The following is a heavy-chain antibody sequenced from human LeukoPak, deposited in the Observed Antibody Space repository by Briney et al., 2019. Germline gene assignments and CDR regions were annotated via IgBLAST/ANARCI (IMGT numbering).Heavy chain of an antibody. CDR3: AREWNYYDSSGDGDAFDI. CDR2: INHSGST. Sequence: SETLSLTCAVYGGSFSGYYWSWIRQPPGKGLEWIGEINHSGSTNYNPSLKSRVTISVDPSKNQFSLKLSSVTAADTAVYYCAREWNYYDSSGDGDAFDIWGQGTMVTVSS. J-gene: IGHJ3*02. D-gene: IGHD3-22*01. V-gene: IGHV4-34*01. CDR1: GGSFSGYY.